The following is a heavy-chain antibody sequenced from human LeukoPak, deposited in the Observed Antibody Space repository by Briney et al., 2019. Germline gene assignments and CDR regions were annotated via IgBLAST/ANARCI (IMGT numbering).Heavy chain of an antibody. CDR1: GGSISSYY. D-gene: IGHD2-8*02. V-gene: IGHV4-59*08. CDR2: IYYSGST. Sequence: SETLSLTCTVSGGSISSYYRSWIRQPPGKGLEWIGYIYYSGSTNYNPSLKSRVTISVDTSKNQFSLKLSSVTAADTAVYYCARGHGGVVSYYYGMDVWGQGTTVTVSS. CDR3: ARGHGGVVSYYYGMDV. J-gene: IGHJ6*02.